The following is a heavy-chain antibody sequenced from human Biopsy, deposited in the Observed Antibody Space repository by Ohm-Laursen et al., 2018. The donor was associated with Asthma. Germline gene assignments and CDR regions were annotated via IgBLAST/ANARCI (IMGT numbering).Heavy chain of an antibody. CDR3: VRHQYSSSWSTFDY. J-gene: IGHJ4*02. V-gene: IGHV4-39*01. D-gene: IGHD3-22*01. Sequence: SETLSLTWSVSGDSFTYPGYYWSWVRQLPGRGLEWIGYIHYSGSPYYHPSLKSRATISVDTSKNQLSLKMSSVTAADTAVYFCVRHQYSSSWSTFDYWGQGALVTVSS. CDR2: IHYSGSP. CDR1: GDSFTYPGYY.